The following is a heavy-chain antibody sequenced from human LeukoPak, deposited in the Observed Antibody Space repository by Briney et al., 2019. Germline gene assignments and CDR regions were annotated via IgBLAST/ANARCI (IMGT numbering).Heavy chain of an antibody. CDR1: GYTFTGYY. J-gene: IGHJ6*02. D-gene: IGHD2-2*01. V-gene: IGHV1-2*02. CDR3: ARDIVVVPAAMDPYYYYGMDV. Sequence: ASVKVSCKASGYTFTGYYMHWVRQAPGQGLEWMGWINPNSGGTNYAQKFQGRVTMTRDTSISTAYMELSRLGSDDTAVYYCARDIVVVPAAMDPYYYYGMDVWGQGTTVTVSS. CDR2: INPNSGGT.